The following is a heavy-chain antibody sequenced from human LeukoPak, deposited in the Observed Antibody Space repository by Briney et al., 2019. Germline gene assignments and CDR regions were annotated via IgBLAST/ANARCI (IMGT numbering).Heavy chain of an antibody. Sequence: SETLSLTCTVSGGSISSYYWSWIRQPPGKGLEWIGYIYYSGSTNYNPSLKSRFTISVDTSKNQFSLKLSSVTAADTAVYYCARAVRGHYYFDYWGQGTLVTVSS. CDR1: GGSISSYY. J-gene: IGHJ4*02. D-gene: IGHD3/OR15-3a*01. CDR3: ARAVRGHYYFDY. CDR2: IYYSGST. V-gene: IGHV4-59*01.